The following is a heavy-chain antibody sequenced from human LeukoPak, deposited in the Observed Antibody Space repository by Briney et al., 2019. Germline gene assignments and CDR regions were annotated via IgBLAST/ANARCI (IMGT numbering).Heavy chain of an antibody. CDR3: ARLFGDYETPAFDI. D-gene: IGHD4-17*01. J-gene: IGHJ3*02. V-gene: IGHV4-39*01. Sequence: SETLSLTCTVSGGSISSSRKYWGWIRQPPGKGLEWIGSLYYSGSTYYNPSLKSRVTISVDTSKNEFSLKVSSVTAADTAVYYCARLFGDYETPAFDIWGQGTMVTVSS. CDR2: LYYSGST. CDR1: GGSISSSRKY.